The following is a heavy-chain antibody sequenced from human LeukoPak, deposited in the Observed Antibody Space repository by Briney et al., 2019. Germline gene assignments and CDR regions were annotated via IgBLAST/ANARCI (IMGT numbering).Heavy chain of an antibody. CDR2: IIPILGIA. CDR3: ARGTSGYYYF. Sequence: SVKVSCKASGYTFTSYGISWVRQAPGQGLEWMGRIIPILGIANYAQKFQGRVTITADKSTSTAYMELSSLRSEDTAVYYCARGTSGYYYFWGQGTLVTVSS. CDR1: GYTFTSYG. D-gene: IGHD3-22*01. J-gene: IGHJ4*02. V-gene: IGHV1-69*04.